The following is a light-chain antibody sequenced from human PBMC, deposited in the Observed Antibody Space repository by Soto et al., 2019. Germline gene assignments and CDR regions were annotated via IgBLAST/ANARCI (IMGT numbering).Light chain of an antibody. CDR1: SSDIGRYNY. Sequence: QSVLTQPPSASGSPGQSVTISCTGTSSDIGRYNYVSWYQQRPGKAPKLIIYEVNKRPSGVPDRVFASKSDNTASLTVSGLQAEDEADYYCSSFAGTNSFVFGPGTKLTVL. CDR3: SSFAGTNSFV. V-gene: IGLV2-8*01. CDR2: EVN. J-gene: IGLJ1*01.